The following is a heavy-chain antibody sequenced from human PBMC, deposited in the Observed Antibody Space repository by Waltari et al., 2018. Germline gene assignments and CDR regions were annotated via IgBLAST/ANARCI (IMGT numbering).Heavy chain of an antibody. V-gene: IGHV4-38-2*01. J-gene: IGHJ5*02. Sequence: HVQLQESGPGLVRPSETLSLTCDVSGYFINTGFFWGWVRQPPGKGLEWIGNIYYDGTTYYNPSLSHRLMISLDTSKNQFSLRLNFVDVADTAVYYCARQTLGYCTSAACRRLETWGQGILVTVSS. CDR1: GYFINTGFF. CDR3: ARQTLGYCTSAACRRLET. D-gene: IGHD2-2*03. CDR2: IYYDGTT.